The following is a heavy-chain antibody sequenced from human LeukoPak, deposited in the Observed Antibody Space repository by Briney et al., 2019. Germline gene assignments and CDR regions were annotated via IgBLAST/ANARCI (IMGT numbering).Heavy chain of an antibody. Sequence: SETLSLTCTLSGGSLSSRDYYWRWIRQHPVKGLEWLGYIHYSGSTYYNPSPKSRLTISVDTSQNQFSLKLSSVTAAATAVYYCARRWGVHLAFDYWGQGTLVTVSS. CDR3: ARRWGVHLAFDY. CDR1: GGSLSSRDYY. J-gene: IGHJ4*02. V-gene: IGHV4-30-4*01. D-gene: IGHD4-23*01. CDR2: IHYSGST.